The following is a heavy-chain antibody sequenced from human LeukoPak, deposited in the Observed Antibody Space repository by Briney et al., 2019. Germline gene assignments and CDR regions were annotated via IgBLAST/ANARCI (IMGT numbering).Heavy chain of an antibody. J-gene: IGHJ3*01. CDR2: INHSGST. V-gene: IGHV4-34*01. D-gene: IGHD2-15*01. Sequence: KASETLSLTCAVYGGSFSGYYWSWTRQPPGKGLEWIGEINHSGSTNYNPSLKSRVTISVDTSKNQFSLKLSSVTAADTAVYYCARANPYCSGGSCYFANWGQGTMVTVSS. CDR3: ARANPYCSGGSCYFAN. CDR1: GGSFSGYY.